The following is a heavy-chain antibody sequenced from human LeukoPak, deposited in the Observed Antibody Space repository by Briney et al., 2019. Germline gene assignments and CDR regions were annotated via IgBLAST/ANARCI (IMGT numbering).Heavy chain of an antibody. D-gene: IGHD2-21*01. CDR2: IKQDGSEK. CDR1: GFTFSSYW. CDR3: ARTYCGGDCYSNLDY. V-gene: IGHV3-7*01. Sequence: GGSLRLSCAASGFTFSSYWMSWVRQAPGKGLEWVANIKQDGSEKYYVDSVKGRFTISRDNVKNSLYLQMNSLRAEDTAVYYCARTYCGGDCYSNLDYWGQGTLVTVSS. J-gene: IGHJ4*02.